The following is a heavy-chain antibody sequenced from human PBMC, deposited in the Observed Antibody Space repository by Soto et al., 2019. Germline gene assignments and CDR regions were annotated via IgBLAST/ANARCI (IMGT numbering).Heavy chain of an antibody. Sequence: ASVKVSCKASGYTFTSYAMHWVRQAPGQRLEWMGWINAGNGNTKYSQKFQGRVTITRDTSASTAYMELSSLRSEDTAVYYCARVDTAMGYYYYYYMDVWGKGTTVTVSS. CDR2: INAGNGNT. CDR1: GYTFTSYA. J-gene: IGHJ6*03. CDR3: ARVDTAMGYYYYYYMDV. D-gene: IGHD5-18*01. V-gene: IGHV1-3*01.